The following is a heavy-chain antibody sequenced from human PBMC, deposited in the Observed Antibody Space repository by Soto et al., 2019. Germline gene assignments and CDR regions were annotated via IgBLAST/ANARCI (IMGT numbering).Heavy chain of an antibody. CDR2: INHSGST. Sequence: QVQLQQWGAGLLKPSETLSLTCAVYGGSFSGYYWSWIRQPPGKGLEWIGEINHSGSTNYNPSLKSRVTISVDTSKNQCSLELRSVTAADTAVYYCARGMRRQWLGWNYWGPGTLVTVSS. D-gene: IGHD6-19*01. CDR3: ARGMRRQWLGWNY. CDR1: GGSFSGYY. V-gene: IGHV4-34*01. J-gene: IGHJ4*02.